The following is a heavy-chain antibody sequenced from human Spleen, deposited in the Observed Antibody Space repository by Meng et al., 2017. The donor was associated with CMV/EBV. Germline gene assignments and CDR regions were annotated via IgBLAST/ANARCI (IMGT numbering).Heavy chain of an antibody. CDR3: VRGVGRGAYCTGTTCSISYGDH. V-gene: IGHV1-2*06. Sequence: YYIHWLRQAPGHGLEWMGRITPNTGGTNYAQKFQGRVTMTRDTSTSTAYMEPNRLRSDDTAIYYCVRGVGRGAYCTGTTCSISYGDHWGQGTLVTVSS. J-gene: IGHJ4*02. CDR1: YY. D-gene: IGHD2-8*02. CDR2: ITPNTGGT.